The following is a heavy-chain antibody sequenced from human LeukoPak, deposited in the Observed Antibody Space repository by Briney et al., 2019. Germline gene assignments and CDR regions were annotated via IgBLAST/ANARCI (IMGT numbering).Heavy chain of an antibody. CDR2: ISDIGSI. J-gene: IGHJ3*02. V-gene: IGHV4-59*12. CDR3: SRDRVVVVAASYVGAFDI. CDR1: GGSISSYY. D-gene: IGHD2-15*01. Sequence: PSETLSLTCTVSGGSISSYYWSWIRQPPGKGLEWIAYISDIGSINYNPSLKSRVTISLDTSKNQFSLKLSSVTAADTAVYYCSRDRVVVVAASYVGAFDIWGQGTMVTVSS.